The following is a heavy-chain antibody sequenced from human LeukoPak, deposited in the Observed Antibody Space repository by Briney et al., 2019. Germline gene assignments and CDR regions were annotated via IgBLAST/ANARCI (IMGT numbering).Heavy chain of an antibody. CDR3: ARLTYSSGWYKGDAFDI. CDR2: IYYSGST. CDR1: GGSISSYY. Sequence: PSETLSLTCTVSGGSISSYYWSWIRQPPGKGLEWIGYIYYSGSTNYHPSLKSRVTISVDTSKNQFSLKLSSVTAADTAVYYCARLTYSSGWYKGDAFDIWGQGTMVTVSS. V-gene: IGHV4-59*01. J-gene: IGHJ3*02. D-gene: IGHD6-19*01.